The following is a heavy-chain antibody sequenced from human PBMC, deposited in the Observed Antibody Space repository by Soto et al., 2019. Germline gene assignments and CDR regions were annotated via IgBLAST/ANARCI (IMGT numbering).Heavy chain of an antibody. CDR2: VNPNNGDS. J-gene: IGHJ4*02. CDR1: GYTFSKYD. D-gene: IGHD3-10*01. V-gene: IGHV1-8*01. Sequence: QVQLVQSGAELKKPGASVKVSGKASGYTFSKYDMNWVRQATGQGPEWIGWVNPNNGDSGYAQKFQGRVSLTTEISTTTVYMELPSLRSEDTAIYYCAKVSRKGSAIDFDYWGQGTLITVSS. CDR3: AKVSRKGSAIDFDY.